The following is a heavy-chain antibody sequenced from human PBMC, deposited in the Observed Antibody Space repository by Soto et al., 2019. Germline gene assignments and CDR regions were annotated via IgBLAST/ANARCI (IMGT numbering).Heavy chain of an antibody. CDR3: ARALSTKTAPIDY. CDR2: ITPSSGST. CDR1: GYTFTTYY. V-gene: IGHV1-46*01. J-gene: IGHJ4*02. Sequence: QVQLVQSGAEVKNPGASVKVSCKASGYTFTTYYMHWLRQARGQGLEWMGIITPSSGSTRYEQKFQDRVTMTRDTSTSTVYMELSSLRSEDTAVYYCARALSTKTAPIDYWGQGTPVTVSS. D-gene: IGHD1-1*01.